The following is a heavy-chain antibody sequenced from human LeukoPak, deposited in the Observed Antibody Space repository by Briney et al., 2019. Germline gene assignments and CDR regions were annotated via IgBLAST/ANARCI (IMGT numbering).Heavy chain of an antibody. D-gene: IGHD3-10*01. CDR1: GYTFTTYG. J-gene: IGHJ6*02. Sequence: ASVKVSCKASGYTFTTYGISWVRQAPGQGLEWMGWISAYNGNTKYAQNLQGRVTMTTDTSTSIVYMELRGLRPDDTAVYYCARDLGTPGNYGMDVWGQGTTVTVSS. CDR3: ARDLGTPGNYGMDV. V-gene: IGHV1-18*01. CDR2: ISAYNGNT.